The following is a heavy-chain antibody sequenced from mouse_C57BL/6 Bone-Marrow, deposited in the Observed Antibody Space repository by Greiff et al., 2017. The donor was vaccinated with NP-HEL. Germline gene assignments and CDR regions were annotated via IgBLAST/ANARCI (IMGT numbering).Heavy chain of an antibody. J-gene: IGHJ3*01. D-gene: IGHD2-2*01. Sequence: QGVESGGDLVKPGGSLKLSCAASEFTFSSYGMSWVRQTPDKRLEWVATISSGGSYTYYPDSVKGRFTISRDNAKNTLYLQMSSLKSEDTAMYFCARGLWLRAYWGQGTLVTVSA. CDR3: ARGLWLRAY. V-gene: IGHV5-6*01. CDR2: ISSGGSYT. CDR1: EFTFSSYG.